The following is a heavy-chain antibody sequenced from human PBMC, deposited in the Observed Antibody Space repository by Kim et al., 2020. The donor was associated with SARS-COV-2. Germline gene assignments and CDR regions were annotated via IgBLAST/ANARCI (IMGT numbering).Heavy chain of an antibody. Sequence: GESLRLSCAASGFTFSSYWMHWVRQAPGKGLVWVSRIKTDGSTTIYADSVKGRFTISRDNAKNTLYLQMNSLRAEDTAVYYCERDLGWLLYDYWGQGTLV. D-gene: IGHD3-3*01. J-gene: IGHJ4*02. V-gene: IGHV3-74*01. CDR3: ERDLGWLLYDY. CDR2: IKTDGSTT. CDR1: GFTFSSYW.